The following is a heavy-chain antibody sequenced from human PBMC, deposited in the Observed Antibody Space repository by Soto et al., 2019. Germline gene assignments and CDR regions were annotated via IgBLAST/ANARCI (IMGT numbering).Heavy chain of an antibody. CDR1: GFTFSSDG. CDR3: AKENWNYFALTTPYGMDV. Sequence: GGSLRLSCAASGFTFSSDGMHWVRKAPGKGLEWVAVISYDGSNKYYADPVKGRFTISRDNSKNTLYPQMNSPRAEDTAVEYCAKENWNYFALTTPYGMDVWGQGTTVTVSS. CDR2: ISYDGSNK. D-gene: IGHD1-7*01. J-gene: IGHJ6*02. V-gene: IGHV3-30*18.